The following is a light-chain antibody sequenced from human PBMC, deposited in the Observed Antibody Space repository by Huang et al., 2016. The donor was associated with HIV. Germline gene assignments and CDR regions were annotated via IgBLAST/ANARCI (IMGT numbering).Light chain of an antibody. CDR3: QQFNHLPLT. CDR2: DAS. CDR1: QDISNY. Sequence: DIQMTQSPSSLSASVGDRVTITCQASQDISNYLNWYQQKPGKAPKLLIYDASNFETGGPSRFSGNGYGTHFTFTISSLQPEDVATYYCQQFNHLPLTFGGGTKVEIK. J-gene: IGKJ4*01. V-gene: IGKV1-33*01.